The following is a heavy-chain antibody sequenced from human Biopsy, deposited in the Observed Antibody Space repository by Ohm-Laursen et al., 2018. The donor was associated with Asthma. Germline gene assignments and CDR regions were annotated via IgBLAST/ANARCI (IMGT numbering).Heavy chain of an antibody. CDR3: ARGRITMIGGWFDP. V-gene: IGHV4-59*07. CDR1: GGSISSYY. D-gene: IGHD3-22*01. J-gene: IGHJ5*02. Sequence: SDTLSLTCTVSGGSISSYYWSWIRQPPGKGLEWIGYIYYSGSTNYNPSLKSRVTISVDTSKNQFSLKLSSATAADTAVYYCARGRITMIGGWFDPWGQGTLVTVSS. CDR2: IYYSGST.